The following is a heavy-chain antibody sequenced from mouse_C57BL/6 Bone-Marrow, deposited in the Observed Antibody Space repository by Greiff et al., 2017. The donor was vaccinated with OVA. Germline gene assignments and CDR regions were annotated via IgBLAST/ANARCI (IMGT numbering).Heavy chain of an antibody. D-gene: IGHD1-1*01. J-gene: IGHJ3*01. CDR2: ISSGSSTI. CDR1: GFTFSDYG. CDR3: ARSPISYYGSSPAWFAY. V-gene: IGHV5-17*01. Sequence: EVMLVESGGGLVKPGGSLKLSCAASGFTFSDYGMHWVRQAPEKGLEWVAYISSGSSTIYYADTVKGRFTISRDNAKNTLFLQMTSLRSEDTARYYCARSPISYYGSSPAWFAYWGQGTLVTVSA.